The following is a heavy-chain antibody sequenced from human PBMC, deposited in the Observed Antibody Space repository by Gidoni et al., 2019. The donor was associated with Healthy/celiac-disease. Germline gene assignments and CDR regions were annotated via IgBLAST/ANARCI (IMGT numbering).Heavy chain of an antibody. CDR2: IYYSGST. V-gene: IGHV4-39*07. CDR3: ARVASAWGSYGRYYFDY. Sequence: QLQLQESGPGLVKPSETLSLTCTVSGGSISSSRYYWGWIRQPPGKGLEWIGSIYYSGSTYYNPSLKSRVTISVDTSKNQFSLKLSSVTAADTAVYYCARVASAWGSYGRYYFDYWGQGTLVTVSS. CDR1: GGSISSSRYY. J-gene: IGHJ4*02. D-gene: IGHD5-18*01.